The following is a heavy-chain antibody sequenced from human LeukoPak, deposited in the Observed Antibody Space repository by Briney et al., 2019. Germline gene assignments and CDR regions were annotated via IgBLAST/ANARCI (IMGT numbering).Heavy chain of an antibody. D-gene: IGHD6-19*01. CDR3: TRGASYISGWYPFDY. V-gene: IGHV6-1*01. CDR2: THYRSKWYN. Sequence: SQTLSLTCAISGDSVSTASNAWYWIRQSPSRGLEWLGRTHYRSKWYNDYAVSVKSRITINPDTSKNQFSLQLNSVTPEDTAVYYCTRGASYISGWYPFDYWGQGTLVTVSS. J-gene: IGHJ4*02. CDR1: GDSVSTASNA.